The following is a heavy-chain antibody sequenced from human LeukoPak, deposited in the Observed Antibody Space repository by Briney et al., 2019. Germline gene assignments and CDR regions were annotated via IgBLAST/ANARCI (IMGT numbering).Heavy chain of an antibody. V-gene: IGHV4-34*01. CDR1: GGSFSGYH. CDR2: INHSGST. D-gene: IGHD6-19*01. CDR3: ARVGKYSSGWYTFDY. J-gene: IGHJ4*02. Sequence: SETLSLTCAVYGGSFSGYHWSWIRQPPGKGLEWIGEINHSGSTNYNPSLKSRVTISVDTSKNQFSLKLSSVTAADTAVYYCARVGKYSSGWYTFDYWGQGTLVTVSS.